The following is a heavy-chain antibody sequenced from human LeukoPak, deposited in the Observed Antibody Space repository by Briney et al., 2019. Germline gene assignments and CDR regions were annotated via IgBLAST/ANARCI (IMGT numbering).Heavy chain of an antibody. CDR1: GFTFSDYA. D-gene: IGHD6-6*01. J-gene: IGHJ4*02. Sequence: GGSLRLSCVASGFTFSDYAMHWVRQAPGKGLEYLSVISSNGGNTYYANSVKGRFTISRDNSKKTLYLQMGSLRAEDTAVYYCANRGSSISLRWGQGALVTVSS. V-gene: IGHV3-64*01. CDR2: ISSNGGNT. CDR3: ANRGSSISLR.